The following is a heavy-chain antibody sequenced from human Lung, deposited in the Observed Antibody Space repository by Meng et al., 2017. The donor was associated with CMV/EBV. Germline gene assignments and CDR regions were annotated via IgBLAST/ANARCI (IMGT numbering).Heavy chain of an antibody. J-gene: IGHJ6*02. Sequence: XCKASGFSFTNSWVGWVRQMPGKGLEWMAFIYPGDSETKYSPAFQGQVTISADKSISTAYLQWSSLKASDTAMYYCAKAPNLYYYYGLDVWGQGXTVTVSS. CDR1: GFSFTNSW. CDR3: AKAPNLYYYYGLDV. CDR2: IYPGDSET. V-gene: IGHV5-51*01.